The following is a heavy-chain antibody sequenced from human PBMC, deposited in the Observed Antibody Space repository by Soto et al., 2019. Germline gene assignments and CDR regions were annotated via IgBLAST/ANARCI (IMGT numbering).Heavy chain of an antibody. D-gene: IGHD2-21*01. CDR1: GFTFSSYA. CDR2: ISGSGENT. CDR3: ARRDQIAYYYGMDV. Sequence: PGGSLRLSCAASGFTFSSYAMSWVRQAPGKGLDWVSVISGSGENTYYADSVKGRFTISRDNAKNTLYLQMNSLSAEDTAVYYCARRDQIAYYYGMDVWGQGTTVTVSS. J-gene: IGHJ6*02. V-gene: IGHV3-23*01.